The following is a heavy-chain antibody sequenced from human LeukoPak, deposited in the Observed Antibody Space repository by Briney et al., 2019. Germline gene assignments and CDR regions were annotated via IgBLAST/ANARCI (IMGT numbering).Heavy chain of an antibody. J-gene: IGHJ6*03. CDR3: ARRKARAGYYYYMDV. Sequence: PSETLSLTCTVSGGSLSSYYWSWIRQPPGQGLAWIGYIYYSGSTNYNPSLKSRVTISVDTSKNQFSLKLSSVTAADTAVYYCARRKARAGYYYYMDVWGKGTTVTVSS. V-gene: IGHV4-59*01. D-gene: IGHD6-19*01. CDR2: IYYSGST. CDR1: GGSLSSYY.